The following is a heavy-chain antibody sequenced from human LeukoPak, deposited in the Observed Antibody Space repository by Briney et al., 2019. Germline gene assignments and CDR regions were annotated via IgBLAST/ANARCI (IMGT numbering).Heavy chain of an antibody. J-gene: IGHJ3*02. Sequence: GGSLRLSCAASGFTVSSNYMSWVRQAPGKGLEWVSYISSSSSTIYYADSVKGRFTISRDNAKNSLYLQMNSLRAEDTAVYYCARDRVGATYRNPFDIWGQGTMVTVSS. CDR1: GFTVSSNY. V-gene: IGHV3-48*01. CDR3: ARDRVGATYRNPFDI. D-gene: IGHD1-26*01. CDR2: ISSSSSTI.